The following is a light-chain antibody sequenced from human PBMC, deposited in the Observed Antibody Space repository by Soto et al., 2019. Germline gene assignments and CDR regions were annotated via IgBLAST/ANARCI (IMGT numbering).Light chain of an antibody. CDR3: QQYSNWPSWT. V-gene: IGKV3-15*01. CDR1: QSVSNF. J-gene: IGKJ1*01. Sequence: EKVMTQSPATLSMSPGERATLSCRASQSVSNFLAWYQQKPGQTPRLLIYGASTRATGIPARFSGNGSGTEFTLTISILQSEDFAVYYCQQYSNWPSWTFGQGTKVEVK. CDR2: GAS.